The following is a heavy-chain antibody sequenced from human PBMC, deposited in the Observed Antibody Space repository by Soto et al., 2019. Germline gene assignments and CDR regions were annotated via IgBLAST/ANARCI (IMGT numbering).Heavy chain of an antibody. CDR2: ISSSGSTI. Sequence: LRLSCAASGFTFSSYEMNWVRQAPGKGLEWVSYISSSGSTIYYADSVKGRFTISRDNAKNSLYLQMNSLRAEDTAVYYCARDRGGCSSTSCYQDDAFDIWGQGTMVTVSS. D-gene: IGHD2-2*01. J-gene: IGHJ3*02. CDR1: GFTFSSYE. V-gene: IGHV3-48*03. CDR3: ARDRGGCSSTSCYQDDAFDI.